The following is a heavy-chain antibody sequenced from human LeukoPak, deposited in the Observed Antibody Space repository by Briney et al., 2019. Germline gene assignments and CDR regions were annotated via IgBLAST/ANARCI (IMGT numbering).Heavy chain of an antibody. CDR3: AKDRWELLSYYFDY. CDR1: GFTFSSYW. V-gene: IGHV3-74*01. J-gene: IGHJ4*02. Sequence: GGSLRLSCAASGFTFSSYWMHWVRQAPGKGLVWVSRIITDGSSTSYADSVKGRFTISRDNAKNTLYLQMNSLRAEDTAVYYCAKDRWELLSYYFDYWGQGTLVTVSS. CDR2: IITDGSST. D-gene: IGHD1-26*01.